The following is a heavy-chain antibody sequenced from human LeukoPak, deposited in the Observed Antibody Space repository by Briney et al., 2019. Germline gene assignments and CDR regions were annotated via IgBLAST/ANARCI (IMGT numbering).Heavy chain of an antibody. CDR1: GFTFSSYS. Sequence: GGSLRLSCAASGFTFSSYSMNWVRQAPGKGLEWVSSISSSSSYIYYADSVKGRFTISRDNAKNSLYLQMNSLGAEDTAVYYCARDDEEKYSSSCPFDYWGQGTLVTVSS. CDR3: ARDDEEKYSSSCPFDY. CDR2: ISSSSSYI. J-gene: IGHJ4*02. V-gene: IGHV3-21*01. D-gene: IGHD6-13*01.